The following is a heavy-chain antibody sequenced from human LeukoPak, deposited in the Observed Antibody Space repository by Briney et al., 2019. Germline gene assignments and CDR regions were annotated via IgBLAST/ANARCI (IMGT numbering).Heavy chain of an antibody. Sequence: SVKVSCKASGGTFSSYTISWVRQAPGQGLEWMGKIIPILGIANYAQKFQGRVTITADKSTSTAYMELSSLRSEDTAVYYCARNAYGDYGPYYYGMDVWGQGTTVTVSS. CDR3: ARNAYGDYGPYYYGMDV. V-gene: IGHV1-69*02. CDR1: GGTFSSYT. D-gene: IGHD4-17*01. J-gene: IGHJ6*02. CDR2: IIPILGIA.